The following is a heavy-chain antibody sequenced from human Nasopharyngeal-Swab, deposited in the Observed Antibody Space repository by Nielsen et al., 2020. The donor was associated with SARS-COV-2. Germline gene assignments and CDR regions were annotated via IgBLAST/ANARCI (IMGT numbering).Heavy chain of an antibody. D-gene: IGHD3-22*01. Sequence: SETLSLTCTVSGGSISSGGYYWSWIRQHPGKGLEWLGYIYYSGSTYYNPSLKSRVTISVVTSKNQFSLKLSSVTAADTAVYYCARGPAYDSSGYWSYYYGMDVWGQGTTVTVSS. V-gene: IGHV4-31*03. CDR2: IYYSGST. CDR1: GGSISSGGYY. CDR3: ARGPAYDSSGYWSYYYGMDV. J-gene: IGHJ6*02.